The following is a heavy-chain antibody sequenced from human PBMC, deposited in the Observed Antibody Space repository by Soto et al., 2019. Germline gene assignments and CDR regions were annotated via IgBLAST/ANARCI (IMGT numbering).Heavy chain of an antibody. CDR3: VSVGALRDIVVVGTHFDY. Sequence: SSETLSLTCTVSGGSISSGDYYWSWIRQPPGKGLEWIGYIYYSGSTYYKTSLKSRVTISVDTSKNQFSLKLSSVTAADTAVFYFVSVGALRDIVVVGTHFDYWGQGTLVTVSS. CDR2: IYYSGST. J-gene: IGHJ4*02. V-gene: IGHV4-30-4*01. D-gene: IGHD2-15*01. CDR1: GGSISSGDYY.